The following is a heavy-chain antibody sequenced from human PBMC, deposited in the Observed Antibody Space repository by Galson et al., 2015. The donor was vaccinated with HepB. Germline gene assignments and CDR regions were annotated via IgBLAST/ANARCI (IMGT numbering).Heavy chain of an antibody. D-gene: IGHD3-3*01. CDR1: GFTFSGYG. V-gene: IGHV3-30-3*01. CDR2: ISYDGNKK. J-gene: IGHJ5*02. Sequence: SLRLSCAASGFTFSGYGLHWVRQAPGKGLEWVSFISYDGNKKSYVDSVKGRFTIFRDNSKNTVYLQMNSLRSEDTAVYYCARDQTAYNFWSGYFWFDPWGQGTLVTVSS. CDR3: ARDQTAYNFWSGYFWFDP.